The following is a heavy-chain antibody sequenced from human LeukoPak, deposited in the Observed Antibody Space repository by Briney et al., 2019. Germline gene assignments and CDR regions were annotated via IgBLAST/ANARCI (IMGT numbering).Heavy chain of an antibody. V-gene: IGHV4-59*01. Sequence: PSETLSLTCTVPGGSISSYYWSWIRQPPGKGLEWIGYIYYSGSTNYNPSLKSRVNISVDTSKNQFSLKLRSVTAADTAVYYCARAVKYYYDRSDEYFDYWGQGTLVTVSS. CDR1: GGSISSYY. D-gene: IGHD3-22*01. CDR2: IYYSGST. J-gene: IGHJ4*02. CDR3: ARAVKYYYDRSDEYFDY.